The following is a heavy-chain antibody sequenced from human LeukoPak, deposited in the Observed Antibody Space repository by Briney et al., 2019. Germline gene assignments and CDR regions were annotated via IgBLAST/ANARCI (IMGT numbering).Heavy chain of an antibody. J-gene: IGHJ6*02. CDR2: INPNSGGT. Sequence: ASVKVSCKASGYTFSNYAIHWVRQAPGQGLEWMGWINPNSGGTNYAQKFQGWVTMTRDTSISTAYMELSRLRSDDTAVYYSARDPGNPYYYYGMDVWGQGTTVTVSS. CDR1: GYTFSNYA. CDR3: ARDPGNPYYYYGMDV. V-gene: IGHV1-2*04. D-gene: IGHD1-14*01.